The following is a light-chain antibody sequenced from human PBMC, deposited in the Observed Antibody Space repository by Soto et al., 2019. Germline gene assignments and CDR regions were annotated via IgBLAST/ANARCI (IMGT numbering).Light chain of an antibody. V-gene: IGKV3-15*01. CDR3: QQYKDWYT. CDR1: LSVSSN. J-gene: IGKJ2*01. CDR2: GAS. Sequence: EIVMTQSPATLSVSPGGRATLSCRASLSVSSNLAWYQQKPGQAPRLLIYGASTRATGIPARFSGSGSGTDFTLTISSLQYEYFAVYCCQQYKDWYTFGQGTKLEIK.